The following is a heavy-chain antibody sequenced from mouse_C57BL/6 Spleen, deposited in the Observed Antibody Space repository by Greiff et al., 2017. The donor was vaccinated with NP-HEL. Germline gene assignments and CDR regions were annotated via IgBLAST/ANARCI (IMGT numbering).Heavy chain of an antibody. CDR1: GFTFSDYG. J-gene: IGHJ1*03. CDR2: ISSGSSTI. Sequence: EVQLVESGGGLVKPGGSLKLSCAASGFTFSDYGMHWVRQAPEKGLEWVAYISSGSSTIYYADTVKGRFTISRDNAKNTLFLQMTSLRSEDTAMYYCARCYYDYDRHFDVWGTGTTVTVSS. D-gene: IGHD2-4*01. CDR3: ARCYYDYDRHFDV. V-gene: IGHV5-17*01.